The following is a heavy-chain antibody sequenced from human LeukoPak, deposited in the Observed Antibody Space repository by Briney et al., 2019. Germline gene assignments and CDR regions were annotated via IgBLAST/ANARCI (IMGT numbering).Heavy chain of an antibody. J-gene: IGHJ4*02. Sequence: GGSLRLSCAASGFSLSNYGMHWVRQAPGKGLEWVAFIRYDGSNKYYADSVKGRFTISRDNSKNTVYLQMNSLRAEDTAVYYCAKVKFDYESSGYYFNYWGQGTLVTVSS. CDR1: GFSLSNYG. CDR2: IRYDGSNK. D-gene: IGHD3-22*01. CDR3: AKVKFDYESSGYYFNY. V-gene: IGHV3-30*02.